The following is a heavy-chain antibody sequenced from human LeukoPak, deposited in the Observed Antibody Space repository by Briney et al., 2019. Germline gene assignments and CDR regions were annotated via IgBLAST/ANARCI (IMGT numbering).Heavy chain of an antibody. CDR1: GYTFIGFY. J-gene: IGHJ4*02. CDR2: INSNSGVP. D-gene: IGHD3-22*01. V-gene: IGHV1-2*02. Sequence: GSVKVSCKASGYTFIGFYIHGVRQAPGQGLEGMGWINSNSGVPNYAQKFQGRVTMTRDTSISTAYLQLSSLRSDDTAVYYCARDPLYSSGPISHDFWGQGTLVTVSS. CDR3: ARDPLYSSGPISHDF.